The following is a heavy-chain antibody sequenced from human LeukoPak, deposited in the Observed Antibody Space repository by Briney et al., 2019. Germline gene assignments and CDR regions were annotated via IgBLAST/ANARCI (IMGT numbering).Heavy chain of an antibody. CDR1: GGTFSSYA. Sequence: ASVKVSCKASGGTFSSYAISWVRQAPGQGLEWMGGIIPIFGTANYAQKFQGRVTITADESTSTAYMELSSLRSEDTAVYYCASNPYYYDSSAKHDAHYYYYGMDVWGQGTTVTVSS. CDR2: IIPIFGTA. D-gene: IGHD3-22*01. J-gene: IGHJ6*02. V-gene: IGHV1-69*13. CDR3: ASNPYYYDSSAKHDAHYYYYGMDV.